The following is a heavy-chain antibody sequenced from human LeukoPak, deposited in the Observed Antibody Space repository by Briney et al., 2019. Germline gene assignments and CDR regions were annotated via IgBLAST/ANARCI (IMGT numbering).Heavy chain of an antibody. CDR3: AKDRGYDILTGTKAPNWFDP. Sequence: PGGSLRLSCAASGFTFSSYSMNWVRQAPGKGLEWVSSISSSSSYIYYADSVKGRFTISRDNAKNSLYLQMNSLRAEDTALYYCAKDRGYDILTGTKAPNWFDPWGQGTLVTVSS. CDR1: GFTFSSYS. J-gene: IGHJ5*02. CDR2: ISSSSSYI. D-gene: IGHD3-9*01. V-gene: IGHV3-21*04.